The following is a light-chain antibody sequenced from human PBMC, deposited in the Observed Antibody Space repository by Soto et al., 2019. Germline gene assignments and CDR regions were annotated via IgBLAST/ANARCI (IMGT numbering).Light chain of an antibody. Sequence: DIHVTRSPSSVSASVGDRVTITCRASQAITSWLAWYQQKPGRAPKLLIYSASSLQSGAPSRFTGSGSGTDFTLTITSLQPDDAAVYYCQQTRSFPLTFGGGTKVDIK. CDR1: QAITSW. CDR3: QQTRSFPLT. CDR2: SAS. V-gene: IGKV1-12*01. J-gene: IGKJ4*01.